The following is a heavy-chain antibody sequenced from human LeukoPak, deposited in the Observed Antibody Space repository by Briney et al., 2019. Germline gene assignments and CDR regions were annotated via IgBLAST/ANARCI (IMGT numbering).Heavy chain of an antibody. J-gene: IGHJ3*02. CDR1: GGSISNY. D-gene: IGHD2-2*01. CDR3: ARQQCGSTSCYAFDI. Sequence: PSETLSLTCTVSGGSISNYWSWIRQPAGKGLEWIGRIYSSGSTNYNPSLKSRVTISVDTSKNQFSLKLSSVTAADTAVYYCARQQCGSTSCYAFDIWGQGTMVTVSS. CDR2: IYSSGST. V-gene: IGHV4-4*07.